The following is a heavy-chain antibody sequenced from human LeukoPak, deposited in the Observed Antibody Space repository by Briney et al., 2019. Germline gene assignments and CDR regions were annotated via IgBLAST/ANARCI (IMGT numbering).Heavy chain of an antibody. V-gene: IGHV3-21*01. CDR2: ISSSSSYI. CDR3: ASANYVGGLDY. J-gene: IGHJ4*02. CDR1: GFTFSSYS. Sequence: GGSLRLSCAASGFTFSSYSMNWVRQAPGKGLEWGSSISSSSSYIYYADSVKGRFTISRDNAKHSLYLQMNSLRAEDTAVYYCASANYVGGLDYWGQGTLVTVSS. D-gene: IGHD4/OR15-4a*01.